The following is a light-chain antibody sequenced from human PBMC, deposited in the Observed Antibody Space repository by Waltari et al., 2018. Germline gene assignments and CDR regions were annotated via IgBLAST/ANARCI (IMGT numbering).Light chain of an antibody. V-gene: IGLV1-44*01. CDR2: SNN. CDR3: AAWDDSLNGDYV. Sequence: QSVLTQPPSASGTTGQRVTIPCSGSSSNLGSTTVNWYQQLPGTAPKLLIYSNNQRPSGVPDRFSGSKSGTSASLAISGLQSEDEADYYCAAWDDSLNGDYVFGTGTKVTVL. J-gene: IGLJ1*01. CDR1: SSNLGSTT.